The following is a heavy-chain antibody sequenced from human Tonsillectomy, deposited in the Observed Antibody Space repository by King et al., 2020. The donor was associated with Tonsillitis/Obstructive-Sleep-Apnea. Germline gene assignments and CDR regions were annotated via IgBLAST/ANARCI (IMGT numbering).Heavy chain of an antibody. V-gene: IGHV3-23*04. Sequence: VQLVESGGGLVQPGGSLRLSCAASGFTFSSYAMSWVRQAPGKGLEWGSAISGSGGSTYYADSVKGRFTISRDNSKNTLYLQMNSLRAEETAVDYCAKTGEWDSSGYYYYWGQGTLVTVSS. CDR3: AKTGEWDSSGYYYY. D-gene: IGHD3-22*01. CDR1: GFTFSSYA. CDR2: ISGSGGST. J-gene: IGHJ4*02.